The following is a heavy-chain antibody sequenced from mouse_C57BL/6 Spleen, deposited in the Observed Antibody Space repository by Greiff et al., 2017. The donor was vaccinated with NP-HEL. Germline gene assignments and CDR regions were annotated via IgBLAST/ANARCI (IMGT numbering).Heavy chain of an antibody. CDR3: AGVTTGYYAMDY. D-gene: IGHD2-2*01. CDR2: IWSGGST. J-gene: IGHJ4*01. CDR1: GFSLTSYG. Sequence: QVQLKQSGPGLVQPSQSLSITCTVSGFSLTSYGVHWVRQSPGQGLEWLGVIWSGGSTAYNAAFISRLSISKDNSKSQVFFKMNSLQADDTAIYYCAGVTTGYYAMDYWGQGTSVTVSS. V-gene: IGHV2-2*01.